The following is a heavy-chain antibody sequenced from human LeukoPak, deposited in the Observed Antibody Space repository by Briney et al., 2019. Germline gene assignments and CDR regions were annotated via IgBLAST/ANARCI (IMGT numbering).Heavy chain of an antibody. V-gene: IGHV3-30*18. J-gene: IGHJ4*02. CDR3: AKDLITYDFWSGKAFDY. CDR2: ISYDGSNK. CDR1: GFTFSSYW. D-gene: IGHD3-3*01. Sequence: GGSLRLSCAASGFTFSSYWMHWVRQAPGKGLEWVAVISYDGSNKYYADSVKGRFTISRDNAKNSLYLQMNSLRAEDTAVYYCAKDLITYDFWSGKAFDYWGQGTLVTVSS.